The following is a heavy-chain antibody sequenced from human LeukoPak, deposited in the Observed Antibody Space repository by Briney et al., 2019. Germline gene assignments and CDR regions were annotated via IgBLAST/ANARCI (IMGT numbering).Heavy chain of an antibody. CDR1: GLTFSQYG. Sequence: GGSLRLSCVGSGLTFSQYGVSWVRQAPGKGREWVSGISGSGNRTYYVDSVKGRFSISRNNSKNTAYLQMTSLRAEDTAVYYCAKASRVAVAGGRFDYWGQGTLVTVSS. CDR3: AKASRVAVAGGRFDY. V-gene: IGHV3-23*01. CDR2: ISGSGNRT. D-gene: IGHD6-19*01. J-gene: IGHJ4*02.